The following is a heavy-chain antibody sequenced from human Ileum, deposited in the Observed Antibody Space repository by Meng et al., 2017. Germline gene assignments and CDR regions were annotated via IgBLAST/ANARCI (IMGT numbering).Heavy chain of an antibody. CDR1: GGSFSGYY. J-gene: IGHJ4*02. CDR2: INHSGST. V-gene: IGHV4-34*01. CDR3: ARGGGRYGPDFDY. D-gene: IGHD3-16*01. Sequence: QGHLQQWGAGLLKPSETLALPCAVYGGSFSGYYWSWIRQPPGKGLEWIGEINHSGSTNYNPSLKSRVTISVDTSKNQFSLKLSSVTAADTAVYYCARGGGRYGPDFDYWGQGTLVTVSS.